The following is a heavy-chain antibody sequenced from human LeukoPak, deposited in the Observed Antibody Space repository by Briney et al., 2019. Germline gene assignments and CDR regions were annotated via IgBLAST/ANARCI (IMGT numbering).Heavy chain of an antibody. V-gene: IGHV4-59*08. Sequence: SETLSLTCTVSGGSISSYYWSWIRQPPGRGLEWIGYIYYSGTTNYNPSLKSRVTILVDTSKNQFSLNLSSVTAADTAVYYCARRGIAAAGYDYWGQGTLVTVSS. D-gene: IGHD6-13*01. CDR3: ARRGIAAAGYDY. CDR2: IYYSGTT. CDR1: GGSISSYY. J-gene: IGHJ4*02.